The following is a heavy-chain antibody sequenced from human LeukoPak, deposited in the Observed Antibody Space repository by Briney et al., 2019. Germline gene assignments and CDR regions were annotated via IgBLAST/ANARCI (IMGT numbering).Heavy chain of an antibody. CDR1: GDSISSSHW. CDR2: VYHTGDT. Sequence: PSETLSLTCAVSGDSISSSHWWSWVRQPPGKGLEWIGEVYHTGDTNYNPSLKSRITISVDKSKNQFSLKLTSVTAADTAVYYCARDPSGPGYYDHWGQGTLVTISS. V-gene: IGHV4-4*02. J-gene: IGHJ4*02. CDR3: ARDPSGPGYYDH. D-gene: IGHD3-9*01.